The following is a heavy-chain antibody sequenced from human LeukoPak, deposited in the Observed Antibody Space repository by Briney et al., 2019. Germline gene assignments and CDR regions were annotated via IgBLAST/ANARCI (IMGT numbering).Heavy chain of an antibody. Sequence: SGGSLRLSCAASGFTFSIYAMSWVRQAPGKGLEWVSAISGSGGSTYYADSVKGRFTISRDNSKNTLYLQMNSLRAEDTAVYYCAKGGAAAGHRTFDYWGQGTLVTVSS. CDR2: ISGSGGST. CDR1: GFTFSIYA. J-gene: IGHJ4*02. D-gene: IGHD6-13*01. V-gene: IGHV3-23*01. CDR3: AKGGAAAGHRTFDY.